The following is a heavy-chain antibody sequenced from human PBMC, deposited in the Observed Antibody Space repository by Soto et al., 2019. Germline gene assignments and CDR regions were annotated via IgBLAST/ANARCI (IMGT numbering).Heavy chain of an antibody. Sequence: ASVKVSCKAYGYTFTSYGISWVRQAPGQGLVWMGWISAYNGNTNYAQKFHGRVTMTTDTPTSTAYVELRSLRSDDTAVYYCARVVVVPAAIRGVNWFDPWGQGTLVTVSS. CDR1: GYTFTSYG. CDR3: ARVVVVPAAIRGVNWFDP. CDR2: ISAYNGNT. J-gene: IGHJ5*02. D-gene: IGHD2-2*02. V-gene: IGHV1-18*01.